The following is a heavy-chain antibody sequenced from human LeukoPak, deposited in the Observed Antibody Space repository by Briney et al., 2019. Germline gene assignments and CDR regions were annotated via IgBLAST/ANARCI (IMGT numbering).Heavy chain of an antibody. D-gene: IGHD3-22*01. Sequence: GGSLRLSCAASGFTFSDYYMSWIRQAPGKGLEWVSYISSSGSTIYYADSVKGRFTISRDNAKNSLYLQMNSLRAEDTAVYYCAREPSGTGYYDSSGYYPSIYFQHWGQGTLVTVSS. CDR3: AREPSGTGYYDSSGYYPSIYFQH. V-gene: IGHV3-11*04. J-gene: IGHJ1*01. CDR2: ISSSGSTI. CDR1: GFTFSDYY.